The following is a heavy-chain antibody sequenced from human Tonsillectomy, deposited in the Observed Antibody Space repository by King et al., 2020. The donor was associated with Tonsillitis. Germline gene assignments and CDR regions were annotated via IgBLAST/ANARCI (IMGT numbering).Heavy chain of an antibody. D-gene: IGHD3-22*01. CDR2: ISGSGVCT. J-gene: IGHJ3*02. CDR1: GFTFSSYA. CDR3: AKVRVVWDSSGYPRWDAFDI. Sequence: EVQLVESGGGLVQPGGSLRLSCAASGFTFSSYAMSWVRQAPGKGLEWFSAISGSGVCTYYADSVKGRLTISRDNSKNTLDLQINSQRAEDTAVYYCAKVRVVWDSSGYPRWDAFDIWGQGTMVTVSS. V-gene: IGHV3-23*04.